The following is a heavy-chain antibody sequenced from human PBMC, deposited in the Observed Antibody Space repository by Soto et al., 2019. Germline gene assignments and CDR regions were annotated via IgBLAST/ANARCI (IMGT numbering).Heavy chain of an antibody. Sequence: SKTLSLTCAVYVGSFSGYYWSWIRQPPGKGLEWIGEINHSGSTNYNPSLKSRVTISVDTSKNQFSLKLSSVTAADTAVYYCARGRSWASGSVYYYYYYGMDVWGQGTTVTVSS. D-gene: IGHD3-10*01. CDR3: ARGRSWASGSVYYYYYYGMDV. V-gene: IGHV4-34*01. CDR2: INHSGST. J-gene: IGHJ6*02. CDR1: VGSFSGYY.